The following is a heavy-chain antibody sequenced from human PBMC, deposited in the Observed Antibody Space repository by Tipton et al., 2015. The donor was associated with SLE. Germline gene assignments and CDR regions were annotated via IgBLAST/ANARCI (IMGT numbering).Heavy chain of an antibody. CDR2: IYYSGST. CDR3: ARVADYYGSGHYYYYMDV. V-gene: IGHV4-39*07. J-gene: IGHJ6*03. CDR1: GGSISSSSYY. D-gene: IGHD3-10*01. Sequence: LRLSCTVSGGSISSSSYYWGWIRQPPGKGLEWIGSIYYSGSTNYNPSLKSRVTISVDTSKNQFSLKLSSVTAADTAVYYCARVADYYGSGHYYYYMDVWGKGTTVTVSS.